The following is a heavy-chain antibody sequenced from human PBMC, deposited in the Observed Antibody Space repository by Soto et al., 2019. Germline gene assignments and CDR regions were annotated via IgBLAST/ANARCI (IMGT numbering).Heavy chain of an antibody. CDR2: ISYDGSNT. J-gene: IGHJ4*02. Sequence: GGSRRLSCVASGFTFSSYGMHWVRQAPGKGLEWVAIISYDGSNTYYADSVKGRFTISRDNSKNTLYLQMNSLRAEDTSVYYCAKEVGLSGSYYISSSYYFDYWGQGTLVTVSS. V-gene: IGHV3-30*18. D-gene: IGHD1-26*01. CDR1: GFTFSSYG. CDR3: AKEVGLSGSYYISSSYYFDY.